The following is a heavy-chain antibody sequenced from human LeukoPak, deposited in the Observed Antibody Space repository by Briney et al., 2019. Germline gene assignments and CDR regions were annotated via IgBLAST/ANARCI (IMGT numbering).Heavy chain of an antibody. CDR2: ITGDGGTT. V-gene: IGHV3-74*01. J-gene: IGHJ4*02. Sequence: PGGSLRLSCAASRFGFSVYWMHWVRQAPGKGLVWASRITGDGGTTNYADSVKGRFTISRDNAKDTLYLQMNSLRAEDTAVYYCARMITINREGEGYFDYWGQGTLVTVSS. CDR3: ARMITINREGEGYFDY. D-gene: IGHD3-16*01. CDR1: RFGFSVYW.